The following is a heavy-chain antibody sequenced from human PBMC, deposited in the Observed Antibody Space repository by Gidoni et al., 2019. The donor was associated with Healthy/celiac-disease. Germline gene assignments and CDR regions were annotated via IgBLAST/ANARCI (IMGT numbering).Heavy chain of an antibody. D-gene: IGHD3-3*01. CDR1: GFTFSNAW. CDR3: TTEGVLRFLEWAKLPSYYYGMDV. J-gene: IGHJ6*02. CDR2: ITSKTDGGTT. Sequence: EVQLVESGGGLVKPGGSLRLSCAASGFTFSNAWLNWVRQAPGNGLEWVGRITSKTDGGTTDYAAPVKGRFTISRDDSKKTLYLQMNSLKTEDTAVYYCTTEGVLRFLEWAKLPSYYYGMDVWGQGTTVTVSS. V-gene: IGHV3-15*07.